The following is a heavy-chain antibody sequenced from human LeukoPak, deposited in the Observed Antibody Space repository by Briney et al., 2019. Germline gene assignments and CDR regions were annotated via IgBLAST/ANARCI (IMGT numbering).Heavy chain of an antibody. V-gene: IGHV3-7*02. Sequence: GGSLRLSCAASGLTFSSYWMSWVRQASGKGLEWVANIKQDGSERNYVESVKGRFTISRDNAKNSLYLQMNSLRAEDTAVYYCARAALTYYYGSSAYGWGQGTLVTVSS. CDR1: GLTFSSYW. D-gene: IGHD3-22*01. J-gene: IGHJ4*02. CDR3: ARAALTYYYGSSAYG. CDR2: IKQDGSER.